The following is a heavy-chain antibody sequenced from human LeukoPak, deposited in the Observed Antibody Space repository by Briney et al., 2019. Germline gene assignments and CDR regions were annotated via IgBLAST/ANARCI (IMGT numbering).Heavy chain of an antibody. D-gene: IGHD1-26*01. CDR2: INHSGST. Sequence: SETLSLTCAVYGGSFSGYYWSWIRQPPGKGLEWIGEINHSGSTNYNPSLKSRVTMSVDTSKNQFSLKPSSVTAADTAVYYCARGRSYFSVDYWGQGTLVTVSS. V-gene: IGHV4-34*01. CDR1: GGSFSGYY. J-gene: IGHJ4*02. CDR3: ARGRSYFSVDY.